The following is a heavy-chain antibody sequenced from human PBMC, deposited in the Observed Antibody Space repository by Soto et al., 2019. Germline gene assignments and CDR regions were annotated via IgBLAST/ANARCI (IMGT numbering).Heavy chain of an antibody. Sequence: SETLSLTCTVSGGSISSYYWSWIRQPPGKGLEWIGYIYYSGSTNYNPSLKSRVTISVDTSKNQFSLKLSSVTAAGTAVYYCARELDYYGMDVWGQGTTVTVSS. V-gene: IGHV4-59*01. CDR1: GGSISSYY. CDR3: ARELDYYGMDV. J-gene: IGHJ6*02. CDR2: IYYSGST.